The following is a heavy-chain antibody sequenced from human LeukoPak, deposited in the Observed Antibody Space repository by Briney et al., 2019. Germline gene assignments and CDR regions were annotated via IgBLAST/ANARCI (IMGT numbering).Heavy chain of an antibody. CDR2: IYTSGST. D-gene: IGHD3-22*01. V-gene: IGHV4-4*07. CDR1: GGSISSFY. J-gene: IGHJ4*02. Sequence: SETLSLTCTVSGGSISSFYWSWIRQPAGKGLEWIGRIYTSGSTNYNPSLKSRVTMSVDTSKNQFSLNLSSVTAADTAVYYCAREGVSGYVFDYWGQGTLVTVSS. CDR3: AREGVSGYVFDY.